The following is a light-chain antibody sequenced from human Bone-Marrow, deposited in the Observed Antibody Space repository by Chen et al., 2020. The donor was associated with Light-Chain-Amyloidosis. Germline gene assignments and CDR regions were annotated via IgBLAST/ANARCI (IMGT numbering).Light chain of an antibody. Sequence: DIQMTQSPSSLSASVADRVTIPCQASQYITNHLNWYQQKPGMAPKLLISDASNLEPGVPSRFSGSGSGTDFTFTVSSLQPEDIGTSYCEQYDHPVFTFGPGTTVNIK. CDR3: EQYDHPVFT. CDR2: DAS. V-gene: IGKV1-33*01. CDR1: QYITNH. J-gene: IGKJ3*01.